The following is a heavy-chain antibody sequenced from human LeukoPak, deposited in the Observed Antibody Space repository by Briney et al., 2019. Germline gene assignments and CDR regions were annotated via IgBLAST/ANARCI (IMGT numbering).Heavy chain of an antibody. CDR3: ARDIGEPLDAFDI. Sequence: GGSLRLSCAASGFTFSRYSMNWVRQAPGKGLEWVSSISSSSSYIYYADSVKGRFTISRDNAKNSLYLQMNSLRAEDTAVYYCARDIGEPLDAFDIWGQGTMVTVSS. J-gene: IGHJ3*02. CDR2: ISSSSSYI. CDR1: GFTFSRYS. V-gene: IGHV3-21*01. D-gene: IGHD3-10*01.